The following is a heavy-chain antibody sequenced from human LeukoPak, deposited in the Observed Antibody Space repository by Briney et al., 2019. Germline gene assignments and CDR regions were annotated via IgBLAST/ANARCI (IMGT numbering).Heavy chain of an antibody. Sequence: ASVKVSCKASGYTFTNYAMNWVRQAPGQGLEWMGWININTGNPTYVQGFTGRFVFSLDTSVSTAYLQISSLKAEDTAVYYCARGTSGLVTTNDYWGQGTLVTVSS. CDR2: ININTGNP. D-gene: IGHD3/OR15-3a*01. J-gene: IGHJ4*02. V-gene: IGHV7-4-1*02. CDR1: GYTFTNYA. CDR3: ARGTSGLVTTNDY.